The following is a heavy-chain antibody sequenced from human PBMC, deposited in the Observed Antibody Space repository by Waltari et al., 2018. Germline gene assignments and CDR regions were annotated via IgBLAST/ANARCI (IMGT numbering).Heavy chain of an antibody. CDR3: ARDRGRGLYLDS. J-gene: IGHJ4*02. CDR1: GDSMIGNSW. Sequence: QVQLQESGPGLLKPSGPLALTCGVSGDSMIGNSWWSWVRQPPRKGLAGIGQVHRSGRTNYNPPLESRVTVSIDTFNSQFSLEVTSATAADTALYFCARDRGRGLYLDSWGRGILVTVSP. CDR2: VHRSGRT. D-gene: IGHD2-15*01. V-gene: IGHV4-4*02.